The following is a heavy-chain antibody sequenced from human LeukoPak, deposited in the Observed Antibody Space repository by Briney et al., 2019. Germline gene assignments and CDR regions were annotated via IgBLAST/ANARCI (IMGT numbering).Heavy chain of an antibody. J-gene: IGHJ4*02. Sequence: QSGGSLRLSCAASGFTFSSYGMHWVRQAPGKGLEWVPFIRYDGSDKYYADSVRGRFTISRDNSKNTLYLQMNSLRAEDTAVYYCASRGDGSGWLRYESLFDYWGQGTLVTVSS. D-gene: IGHD6-19*01. CDR2: IRYDGSDK. V-gene: IGHV3-30*02. CDR1: GFTFSSYG. CDR3: ASRGDGSGWLRYESLFDY.